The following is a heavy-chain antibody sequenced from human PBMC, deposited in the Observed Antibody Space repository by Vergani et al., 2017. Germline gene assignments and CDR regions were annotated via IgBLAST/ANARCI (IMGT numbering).Heavy chain of an antibody. Sequence: QMQLVQSGPEVKKPGTSVKVSCKASGFTFTSPAMQWVRQARGQRLEWIGWIVVGSGNTNYAQKFQERVTITRDMSTSTAYMELSSLRSEDTAVYYCAADLGVWVGATTSGFDYWGQGTLVTVSS. CDR3: AADLGVWVGATTSGFDY. J-gene: IGHJ4*02. CDR1: GFTFTSPA. V-gene: IGHV1-58*02. D-gene: IGHD1-26*01. CDR2: IVVGSGNT.